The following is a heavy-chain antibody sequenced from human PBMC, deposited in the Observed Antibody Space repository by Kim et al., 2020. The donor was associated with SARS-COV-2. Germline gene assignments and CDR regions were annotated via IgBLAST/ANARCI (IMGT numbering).Heavy chain of an antibody. Sequence: AAVKVSCKASGYTFTGYYMHWVRQAPGQGLEWMGWINPNSGGTNYAQKFQGRVTMTRDTSISTAYMELSRLRSDDTAVYYCARAAPVTYYYDSSGYYYKGGGLYYFDYWGQGTLVTVSS. CDR3: ARAAPVTYYYDSSGYYYKGGGLYYFDY. J-gene: IGHJ4*02. CDR2: INPNSGGT. D-gene: IGHD3-22*01. V-gene: IGHV1-2*02. CDR1: GYTFTGYY.